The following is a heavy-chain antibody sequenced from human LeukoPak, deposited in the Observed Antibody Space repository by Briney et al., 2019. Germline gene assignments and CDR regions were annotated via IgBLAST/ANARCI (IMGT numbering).Heavy chain of an antibody. CDR3: ATYAGSYSKYFQH. D-gene: IGHD3-10*01. J-gene: IGHJ1*01. CDR2: IYPGDSDT. Sequence: GESLKISCKASGYSFRSYWVAWLRQMPGKGLEWMGIIYPGDSDTRYSPSFQGQVTISADKSISTAYLQWSSLKASDTAMYFCATYAGSYSKYFQHWGQGTLVTVSS. V-gene: IGHV5-51*01. CDR1: GYSFRSYW.